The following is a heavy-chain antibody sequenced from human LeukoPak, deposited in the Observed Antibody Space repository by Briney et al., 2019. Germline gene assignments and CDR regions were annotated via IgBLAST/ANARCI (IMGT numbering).Heavy chain of an antibody. CDR1: GYIFPSYW. CDR3: VGLGTTATTTRFDF. V-gene: IGHV5-51*01. D-gene: IGHD1-7*01. J-gene: IGHJ4*02. CDR2: INPGDSDI. Sequence: GESLKISCKGFGYIFPSYWIGWVRQMPGKGLQWMGIINPGDSDIRYSPSFQGQVTISADKSISTAYLQWSRLEASDTAMYYCVGLGTTATTTRFDFWGQGALVTVSS.